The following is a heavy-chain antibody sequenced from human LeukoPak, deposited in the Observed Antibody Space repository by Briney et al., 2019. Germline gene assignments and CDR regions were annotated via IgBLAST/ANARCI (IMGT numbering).Heavy chain of an antibody. J-gene: IGHJ6*02. D-gene: IGHD5-24*01. Sequence: SETLSLTCTVSGGSISRYYWSWIRQPPGKGLEWIGYLYYSGSTNYNPSLKSRVTISVDTSKNQFSLNLNSVTAADTAVYYCAREVESYGMDVWGQGTTVTVSS. CDR3: AREVESYGMDV. CDR2: LYYSGST. V-gene: IGHV4-59*01. CDR1: GGSISRYY.